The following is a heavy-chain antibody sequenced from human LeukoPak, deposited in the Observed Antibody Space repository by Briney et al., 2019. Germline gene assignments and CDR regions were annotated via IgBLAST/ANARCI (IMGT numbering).Heavy chain of an antibody. V-gene: IGHV3-48*01. J-gene: IGHJ6*03. D-gene: IGHD5-24*01. CDR2: ISSSSSTI. CDR3: ARVGEDDYYYYMDV. CDR1: GFTFSYYR. Sequence: GGSLRLSCAASGFTFSYYRLNWVRQAPGKGLEWVSYISSSSSTIYYADSVKGRFTISRDNVKNSLYLQMNSLRAEDTAVYYCARVGEDDYYYYMDVWGKGTTVTVSS.